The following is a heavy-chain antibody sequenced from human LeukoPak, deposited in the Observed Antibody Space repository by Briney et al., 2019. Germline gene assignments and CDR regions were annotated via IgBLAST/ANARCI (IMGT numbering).Heavy chain of an antibody. Sequence: SETLSLTCTVSGGSISSYYWSWIRQPPGKGLEWIGYIYYSGSTNYNPSLKSRVTISVDTSKNQFSLKLSSVTAADTAVYYCARAGHCTNGVCPGFDYWGQGNLVTVSS. CDR3: ARAGHCTNGVCPGFDY. CDR1: GGSISSYY. V-gene: IGHV4-59*12. D-gene: IGHD2-8*01. CDR2: IYYSGST. J-gene: IGHJ4*02.